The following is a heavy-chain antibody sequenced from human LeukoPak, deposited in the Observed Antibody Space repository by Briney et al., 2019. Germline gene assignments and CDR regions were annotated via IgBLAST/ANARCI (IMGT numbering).Heavy chain of an antibody. CDR1: GFTVSNNC. Sequence: GSLRLSCAASGFTVSNNCMSWVRQAPGKGLEWVSVLYSGGGTYYADSVKGRFAISRDYSRNTLYLQMNSLRAEDTAVYYCTTDNPMTTVTYYYYGMYVWGQGTTVTVSS. D-gene: IGHD4-17*01. J-gene: IGHJ6*02. CDR3: TTDNPMTTVTYYYYGMYV. CDR2: LYSGGGT. V-gene: IGHV3-53*01.